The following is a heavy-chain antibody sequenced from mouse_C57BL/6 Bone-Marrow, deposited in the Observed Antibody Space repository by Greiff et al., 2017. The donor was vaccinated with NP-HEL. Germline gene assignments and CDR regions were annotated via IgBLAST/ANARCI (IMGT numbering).Heavy chain of an antibody. CDR3: ARGHDGYYPYWYFDV. D-gene: IGHD2-3*01. Sequence: EVQLVESGGGLVQPGGSLSLSCAASGFTFTDYYMSWVRQPPGKALEWLGFIRNKANGYTTEYSASVKGRFTISRDNSQSILYLQMNALRAEDSATYYCARGHDGYYPYWYFDVWGTGTTVTVSS. CDR1: GFTFTDYY. CDR2: IRNKANGYTT. V-gene: IGHV7-3*01. J-gene: IGHJ1*03.